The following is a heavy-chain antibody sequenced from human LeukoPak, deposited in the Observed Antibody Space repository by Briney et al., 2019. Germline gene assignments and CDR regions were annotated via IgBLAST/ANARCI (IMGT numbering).Heavy chain of an antibody. D-gene: IGHD2-15*01. V-gene: IGHV1-69*04. J-gene: IGHJ6*02. CDR1: GGTFSSYA. CDR2: IIPILVIA. CDR3: ATLGYCSGGSCYSLYYYYGMDV. Sequence: SAKVSCKSSGGTFSSYAIRWVRPARGQGLEWMGRIIPILVIANYAQKFQGRVTITADKSTSTAYMELSSLRSEDTAVYYCATLGYCSGGSCYSLYYYYGMDVWGQGTTVTVSS.